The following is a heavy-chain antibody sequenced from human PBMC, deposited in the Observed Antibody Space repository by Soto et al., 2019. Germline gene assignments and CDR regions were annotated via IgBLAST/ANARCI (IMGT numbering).Heavy chain of an antibody. D-gene: IGHD3-10*01. V-gene: IGHV1-2*04. CDR1: GYTFTGYY. CDR3: ARGSRDSSGSYYNAENWFDP. CDR2: INPNSGGT. J-gene: IGHJ5*02. Sequence: ASVKVSCKASGYTFTGYYIHWVRQAPGQGLEWMGWINPNSGGTNYAQKFQGWVTMTRDTSISTAYMELSRLRSDDTAVYYCARGSRDSSGSYYNAENWFDPWGQGTLVTVSS.